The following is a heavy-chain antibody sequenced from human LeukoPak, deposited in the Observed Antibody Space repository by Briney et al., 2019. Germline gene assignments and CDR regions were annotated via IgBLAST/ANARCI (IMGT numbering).Heavy chain of an antibody. CDR3: AYSSGWYSLRFDP. D-gene: IGHD6-19*01. CDR2: INPNSGAT. CDR1: GYIFTAYY. Sequence: ASVKVSCKASGYIFTAYYMHWVRQAPGQGLEWMGRINPNSGATNSAQKFQGRVTMTRDTSISTAYMELSSLRSDDTAVYYCAYSSGWYSLRFDPWGQGTLVTVSS. V-gene: IGHV1-2*06. J-gene: IGHJ5*02.